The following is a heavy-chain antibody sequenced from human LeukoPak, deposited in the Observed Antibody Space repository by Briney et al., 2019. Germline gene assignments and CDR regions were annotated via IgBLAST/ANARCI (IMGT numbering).Heavy chain of an antibody. CDR3: ARDGVAGKFDY. J-gene: IGHJ4*02. D-gene: IGHD6-19*01. Sequence: PGGSLRLSCAASGFTFSSYGMHWVRQAPGKGLEWVAVIWYDGSNKYYADSVKGRFIISRDNSKNTLYLQMNSLRAEDTAVYYCARDGVAGKFDYWGQGTLVTVSS. CDR1: GFTFSSYG. V-gene: IGHV3-33*01. CDR2: IWYDGSNK.